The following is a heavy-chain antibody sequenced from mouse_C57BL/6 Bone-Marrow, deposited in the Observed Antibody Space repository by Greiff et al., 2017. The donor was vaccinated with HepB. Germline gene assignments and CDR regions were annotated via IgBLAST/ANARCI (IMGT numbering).Heavy chain of an antibody. CDR1: GFTFSSYG. CDR2: ISSGGSYT. D-gene: IGHD1-1*01. J-gene: IGHJ2*01. CDR3: ARTSGYYYGSSFDY. V-gene: IGHV5-6*01. Sequence: VQLKESGGDLVKPGGSLKLSCAASGFTFSSYGMSWVRQTPDKRLEWVATISSGGSYTYYPDSAKGRFTISRDNAKNTLYLQMSSLKSEDTAMYYCARTSGYYYGSSFDYWGQGTTLTVSS.